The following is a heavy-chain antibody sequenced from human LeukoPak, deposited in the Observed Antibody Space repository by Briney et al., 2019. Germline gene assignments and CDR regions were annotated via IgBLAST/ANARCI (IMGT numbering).Heavy chain of an antibody. J-gene: IGHJ5*02. CDR2: ISSSSSYI. CDR3: ARDLTVAGTPNWFGP. V-gene: IGHV3-21*01. D-gene: IGHD6-19*01. Sequence: GGSLRLSCAASGFTFSSYSMNWVRQAPGKGLEWVSSISSSSSYIYYADSVKGRFTISRDDAKNSLYLQMNSLRAEDTAVYYCARDLTVAGTPNWFGPWGQGTLVTVSS. CDR1: GFTFSSYS.